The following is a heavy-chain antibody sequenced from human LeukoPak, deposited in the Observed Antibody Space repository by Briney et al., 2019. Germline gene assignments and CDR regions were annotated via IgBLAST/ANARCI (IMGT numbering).Heavy chain of an antibody. Sequence: GGSLRLSCAASGFTFSSYAMHWVRQAPGKGLEWVAVISYVGSNKYYADSVKGRFTISRDNSKNTLYLQMNSLRAEDTAVYYCARARIAVAGTHFGYWGQGTLVTVSS. CDR2: ISYVGSNK. V-gene: IGHV3-30-3*01. J-gene: IGHJ4*02. CDR3: ARARIAVAGTHFGY. CDR1: GFTFSSYA. D-gene: IGHD6-19*01.